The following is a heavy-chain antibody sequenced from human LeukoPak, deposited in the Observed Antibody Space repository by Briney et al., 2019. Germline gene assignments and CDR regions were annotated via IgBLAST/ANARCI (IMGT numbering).Heavy chain of an antibody. CDR1: GYTFTSYG. D-gene: IGHD3-10*01. V-gene: IGHV1-18*01. CDR2: ISAYNGNT. J-gene: IGHJ4*02. CDR3: ARDRITMVRGVISTLFDY. Sequence: ASVKVSCKASGYTFTSYGISWVRQAPGQGLEWMGWISAYNGNTNYAQKLQGRVTITRDTSASTAYMELSSLRSEDTAVYYCARDRITMVRGVISTLFDYWGQGTLVTVSS.